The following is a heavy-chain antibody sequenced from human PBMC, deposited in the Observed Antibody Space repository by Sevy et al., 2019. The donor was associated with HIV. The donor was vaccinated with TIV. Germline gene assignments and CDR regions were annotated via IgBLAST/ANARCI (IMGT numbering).Heavy chain of an antibody. Sequence: ASVKVSCKASGYTFTSYDINWVRQATGQGLEWMGWMNPNSGNTGYAQKFQGRVTMTRNTSISTAYMELGSLRSEETAVYYCARGRYCSSTSCYHNWFDPWGQGTLVTVSS. CDR2: MNPNSGNT. CDR1: GYTFTSYD. CDR3: ARGRYCSSTSCYHNWFDP. D-gene: IGHD2-2*01. J-gene: IGHJ5*02. V-gene: IGHV1-8*01.